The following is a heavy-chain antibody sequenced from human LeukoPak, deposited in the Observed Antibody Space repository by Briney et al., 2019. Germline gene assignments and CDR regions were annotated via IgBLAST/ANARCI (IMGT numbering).Heavy chain of an antibody. Sequence: GGSLRLSCAASGITLSNYDMHWVRQATGKGLEWVSGIGTVGDTYYPGSVKGRFTISRENAKNSLYLEMNSLRAGDTAVYYCARAPPRIAAVRDRPYYFDYWGQGTLVTVSS. V-gene: IGHV3-13*01. CDR1: GITLSNYD. D-gene: IGHD6-13*01. CDR3: ARAPPRIAAVRDRPYYFDY. J-gene: IGHJ4*02. CDR2: IGTVGDT.